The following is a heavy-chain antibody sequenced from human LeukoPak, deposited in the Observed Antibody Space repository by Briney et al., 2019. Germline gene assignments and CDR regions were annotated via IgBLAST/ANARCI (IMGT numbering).Heavy chain of an antibody. CDR1: AASISDYY. J-gene: IGHJ5*02. D-gene: IGHD6-6*01. V-gene: IGHV4-59*01. Sequence: SETLSLTCSVSAASISDYYWSWIRLPPGKGLEWIGYIYYSGTTNYNPSLKSRVTISKDPSKNQISLKLTSVTHADTAVYYCARGSNWFDPCGQGILVTVSS. CDR2: IYYSGTT. CDR3: ARGSNWFDP.